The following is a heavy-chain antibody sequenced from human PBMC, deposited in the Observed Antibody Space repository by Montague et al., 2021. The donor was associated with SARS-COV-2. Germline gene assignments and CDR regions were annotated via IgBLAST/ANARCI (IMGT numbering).Heavy chain of an antibody. V-gene: IGHV4-61*02. D-gene: IGHD3-9*01. CDR2: IYTSGST. Sequence: TLSLTCTVSGGSISSGSYYWSWIRQPAGKGLEWIGRIYTSGSTNHNPSLKSRVTVSVDTSKNQFSLKLSSVTAADTAAYYCARGVLRYFDWTSPFDYWGQGTLVTVSS. CDR3: ARGVLRYFDWTSPFDY. CDR1: GGSISSGSYY. J-gene: IGHJ4*02.